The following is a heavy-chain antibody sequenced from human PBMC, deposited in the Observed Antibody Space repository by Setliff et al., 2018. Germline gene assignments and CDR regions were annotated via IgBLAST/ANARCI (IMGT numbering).Heavy chain of an antibody. CDR1: GGTFSRYA. CDR2: IIPIFGSA. V-gene: IGHV1-69*13. CDR3: ARLPHTPNWNYRREVFDY. D-gene: IGHD1-7*01. Sequence: SVKVSCKASGGTFSRYAISWVRQAPGQGLEWMGGIIPIFGSANYAQKFQGRVTITADESTSTVYMELSSLRSEDTAVYYCARLPHTPNWNYRREVFDYWGQGTLVTVSS. J-gene: IGHJ4*02.